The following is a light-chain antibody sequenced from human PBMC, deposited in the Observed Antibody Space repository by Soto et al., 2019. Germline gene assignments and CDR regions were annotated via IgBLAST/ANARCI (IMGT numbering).Light chain of an antibody. CDR3: QQYDNLPLFT. CDR2: DAS. J-gene: IGKJ3*01. CDR1: RDISNY. V-gene: IGKV1-33*01. Sequence: DIQMTQSPSSLSASVGDRVTITCQASRDISNYLNWYQQKPGKAPKLLIYDASNLGTGVPSRFSGSGAGTDFTFTISSLQPEDIATYYCQQYDNLPLFTFGPGTKVDIK.